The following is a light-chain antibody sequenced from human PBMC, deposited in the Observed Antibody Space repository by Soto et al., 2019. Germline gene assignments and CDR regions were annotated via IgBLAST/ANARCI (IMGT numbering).Light chain of an antibody. CDR2: GAS. CDR3: QQYGSLLRT. V-gene: IGKV3-20*01. Sequence: EIVLTQSPGTLSLSPGERATLSCRTNQSVSSNYLAWYHQKPGQAPRLLSYGASSRATGIPDRFSGSGSGTDFTLTISRLEPEDFAVYYCQQYGSLLRTFGQGTKVDIK. CDR1: QSVSSNY. J-gene: IGKJ1*01.